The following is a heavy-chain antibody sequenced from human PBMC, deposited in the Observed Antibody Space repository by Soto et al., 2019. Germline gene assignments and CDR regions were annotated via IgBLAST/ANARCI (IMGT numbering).Heavy chain of an antibody. Sequence: GESLKISCKASGYIFTNYWIGWVRQMPGGGLEWMGIMYPKTSDIRYSPSFQGQVTVSADKSINTAYLQLSRLKASDTAMYYCARLDNGLCDVWGQGTTVTVS. CDR3: ARLDNGLCDV. CDR2: MYPKTSDI. J-gene: IGHJ6*02. CDR1: GYIFTNYW. V-gene: IGHV5-51*01. D-gene: IGHD2-8*01.